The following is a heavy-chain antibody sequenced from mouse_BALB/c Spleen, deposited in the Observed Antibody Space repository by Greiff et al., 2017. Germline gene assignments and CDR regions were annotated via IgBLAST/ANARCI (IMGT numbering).Heavy chain of an antibody. D-gene: IGHD1-1*01. V-gene: IGHV1S137*01. CDR3: ARKEGSSSWFAY. CDR2: ISTYYGDA. J-gene: IGHJ3*01. CDR1: GYTFTDYA. Sequence: QVQLQQSGADLVRPGVSVKISCKGSGYTFTDYAMHWVKQSHAKSLEWIGVISTYYGDASYNQKFKGKATMTVDKSSSTAYMELARLTSEDSAIYYCARKEGSSSWFAYWGQGTLVTVSA.